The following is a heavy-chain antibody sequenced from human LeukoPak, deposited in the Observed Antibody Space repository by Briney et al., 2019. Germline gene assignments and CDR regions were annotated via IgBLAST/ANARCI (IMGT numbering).Heavy chain of an antibody. CDR2: INPNSGGT. J-gene: IGHJ5*02. V-gene: IGHV1-2*02. D-gene: IGHD2-15*01. CDR3: ARGYCTGDSCSGAWFDP. CDR1: GFTFTAYH. Sequence: ASVKVSCKASGFTFTAYHIHWVRQARGQGLEWMGWINPNSGGTNYAQKFQGRVTMTRDTSINTAYIELNRLRSDDTAVYYCARGYCTGDSCSGAWFDPWGRGTLVTVFS.